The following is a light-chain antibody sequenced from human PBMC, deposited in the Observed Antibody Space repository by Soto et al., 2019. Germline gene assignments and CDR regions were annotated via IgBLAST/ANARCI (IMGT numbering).Light chain of an antibody. Sequence: EIVMTQSPGTLSVSPGEGATLSCRASESISVNLAWYQQKPGQAPKLLIFGATSRATGVPARFSGSGSVTDFSLTISSPQSEDFAVYYCQHYNNWPSTFGQGTKLEIK. CDR2: GAT. J-gene: IGKJ2*01. CDR3: QHYNNWPST. CDR1: ESISVN. V-gene: IGKV3-15*01.